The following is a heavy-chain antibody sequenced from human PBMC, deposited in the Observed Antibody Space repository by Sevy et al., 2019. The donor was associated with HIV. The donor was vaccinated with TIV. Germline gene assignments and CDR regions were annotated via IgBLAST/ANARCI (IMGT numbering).Heavy chain of an antibody. J-gene: IGHJ5*02. D-gene: IGHD1-26*01. CDR1: GFTFSSYA. Sequence: GGSLRLSCAASGFTFSSYAMSWVRQAPEKWLEWVSTISGSGDTTYYADSVKGRFTISSDNSEKTQYMKMNSLRAEDTAVYSCARVGGWEVGSLDNWFDHWGQGTLVTVSS. V-gene: IGHV3-23*01. CDR3: ARVGGWEVGSLDNWFDH. CDR2: ISGSGDTT.